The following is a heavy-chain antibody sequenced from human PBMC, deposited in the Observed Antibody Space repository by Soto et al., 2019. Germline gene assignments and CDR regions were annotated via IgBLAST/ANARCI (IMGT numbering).Heavy chain of an antibody. CDR1: GFTVGDYY. Sequence: EMQLVESGGGLVQHGGSLRLSCAASGFTVGDYYMDWVRQAPGKGLEWVGRSRSKARGYTTEYAASVTGRFTVSRDESKNSFYLQMNSLKSEDTALYYCVRGFNSFDIWGQGTLLTVSS. CDR2: SRSKARGYTT. CDR3: VRGFNSFDI. J-gene: IGHJ3*02. V-gene: IGHV3-72*01.